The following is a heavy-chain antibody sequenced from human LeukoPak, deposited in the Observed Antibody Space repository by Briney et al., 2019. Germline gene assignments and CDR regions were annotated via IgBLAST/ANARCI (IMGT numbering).Heavy chain of an antibody. CDR3: ARERVYYDASGYKTAEYFQH. D-gene: IGHD3-22*01. V-gene: IGHV3-53*01. CDR1: GFTFSSKY. Sequence: PGGSLRLSCAASGFTFSSKYMSWVRQAPGKGLEWVSVIYSGGSTYYADSVKGRFTISRDNSKNTLYLQMNSLKAEDTAVYYCARERVYYDASGYKTAEYFQHWGQGTLVTVSS. J-gene: IGHJ1*01. CDR2: IYSGGST.